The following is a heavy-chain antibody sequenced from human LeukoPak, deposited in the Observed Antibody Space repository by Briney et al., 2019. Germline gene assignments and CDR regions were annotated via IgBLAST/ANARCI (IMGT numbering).Heavy chain of an antibody. J-gene: IGHJ3*02. CDR2: INPNSGGT. D-gene: IGHD1-26*01. CDR3: ARVEWELLGGAFDI. Sequence: ASVTVSCKASGYTFTGYYMHWVRQAPGQGLEWMGWINPNSGGTNYAQKFQGRVTMTRDTSISTAYMELSRLRSDDTAVYYCARVEWELLGGAFDIWGQGTMVTVSS. V-gene: IGHV1-2*02. CDR1: GYTFTGYY.